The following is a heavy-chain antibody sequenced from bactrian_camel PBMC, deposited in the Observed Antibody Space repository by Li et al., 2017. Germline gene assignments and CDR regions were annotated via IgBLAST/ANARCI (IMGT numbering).Heavy chain of an antibody. CDR3: AAHVSGYCPSWASGYAY. CDR2: IDRNGQT. CDR1: GYTLSNAC. Sequence: HVQLVESGGGSVQAGGSLRLSCAASGYTLSNACMGWLRQGAAVAEIDRNGQTKYADFVQGRFTLSGDVARDTLYLQMNNLKPEDTAMYSCAAHVSGYCPSWASGYAYWGRGTQVTVS. D-gene: IGHD1*01. J-gene: IGHJ4*01. V-gene: IGHV3S53*01.